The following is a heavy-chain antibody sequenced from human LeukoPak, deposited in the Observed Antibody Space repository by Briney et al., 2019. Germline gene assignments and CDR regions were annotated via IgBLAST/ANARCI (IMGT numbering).Heavy chain of an antibody. CDR1: GGSMNNYY. J-gene: IGHJ5*02. Sequence: PSETLSLTCTVSGGSMNNYYWSWIRQPPGKGLEYIGYIYYSGSTNYNPSLKSRVTISVDKSKNQFSLKLSSVTAADTAVYYCARGPIAAAATGWFDPWGQGTLVTVSS. V-gene: IGHV4-59*12. CDR3: ARGPIAAAATGWFDP. CDR2: IYYSGST. D-gene: IGHD6-13*01.